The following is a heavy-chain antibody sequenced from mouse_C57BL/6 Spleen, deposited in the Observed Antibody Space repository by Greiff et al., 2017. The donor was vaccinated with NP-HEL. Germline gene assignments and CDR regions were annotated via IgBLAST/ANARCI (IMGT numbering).Heavy chain of an antibody. J-gene: IGHJ4*01. V-gene: IGHV1-64*01. D-gene: IGHD2-3*01. Sequence: VQLQQPGAELVKPGASVKLSCKASGYTFTSYWMHWVKQRPGQGLEWIGMIHPNSGSTNYNEKFKSKAKLTVDKSSSTAYMQLSSLTSEDSAVYYCARCDGYYNYYAMDYWGQGTSVTVSS. CDR1: GYTFTSYW. CDR2: IHPNSGST. CDR3: ARCDGYYNYYAMDY.